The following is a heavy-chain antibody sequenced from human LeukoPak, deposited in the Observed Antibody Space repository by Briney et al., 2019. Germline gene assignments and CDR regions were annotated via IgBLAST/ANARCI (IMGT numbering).Heavy chain of an antibody. V-gene: IGHV1-24*01. CDR1: VYTLTELS. D-gene: IGHD5-12*01. CDR2: FDHEDGET. Sequence: ASVKVSCKVSVYTLTELSMHWVRQAPGKGREWMGGFDHEDGETIYAQKFQGRVTMTEDTSTDTAYMELSSLRSEDTAVYYCATDRKDIVAKTNAFDIWGQGTMVTVSS. CDR3: ATDRKDIVAKTNAFDI. J-gene: IGHJ3*02.